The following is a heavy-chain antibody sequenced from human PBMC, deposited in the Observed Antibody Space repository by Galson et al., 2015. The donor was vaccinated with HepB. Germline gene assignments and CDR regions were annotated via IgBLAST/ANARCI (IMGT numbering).Heavy chain of an antibody. D-gene: IGHD3-10*01. J-gene: IGHJ4*02. CDR1: GFTFHNYA. CDR2: INGGGDDT. V-gene: IGHV3-23*01. CDR3: AKRSSAGGFDY. Sequence: SLRLSCAASGFTFHNYAMSWVRQAPGKGLEWVSAINGGGDDTNYADSVKGRFTISRDNSENTLYLHLRSLGAEDTALYYCAKRSSAGGFDYWGQGTLVTVSS.